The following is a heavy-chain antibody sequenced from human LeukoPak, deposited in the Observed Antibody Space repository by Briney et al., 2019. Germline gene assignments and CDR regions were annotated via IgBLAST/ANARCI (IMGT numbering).Heavy chain of an antibody. Sequence: SETLSLTCAVYGGSFSGYYWSWIRQPPGKGLEWIGEINHSGSTNYNPSLKSRVTISVDTSKNQFSLKLSSVPAADTAVYYCVRPTRYSYGSGSYRAFDIWGQGPMVTVS. D-gene: IGHD3-10*01. CDR1: GGSFSGYY. CDR3: VRPTRYSYGSGSYRAFDI. CDR2: INHSGST. J-gene: IGHJ3*02. V-gene: IGHV4-34*01.